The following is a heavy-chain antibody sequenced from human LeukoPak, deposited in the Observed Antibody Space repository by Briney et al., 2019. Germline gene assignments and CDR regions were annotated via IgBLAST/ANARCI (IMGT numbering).Heavy chain of an antibody. D-gene: IGHD4-23*01. CDR3: AGDFSQSRNSDY. CDR1: GFTFSGYS. V-gene: IGHV3-21*01. Sequence: GGSLRLSCAASGFTFSGYSMSWVRQAPGKGLEWVSSITGSSNFMSYADSVKGRFTISRDNARNSLYLQMNSLRAEDTAVYYCAGDFSQSRNSDYWGQGTLVTVSS. CDR2: ITGSSNFM. J-gene: IGHJ4*02.